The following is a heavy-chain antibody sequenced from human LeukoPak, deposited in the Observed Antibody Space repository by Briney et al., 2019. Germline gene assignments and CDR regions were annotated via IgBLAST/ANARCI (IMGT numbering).Heavy chain of an antibody. Sequence: GGSLRLSCAASGFTFSSYAMHWVRQAPGKGLEWVAVISYDGSNEYYADSLKGRFTISRDNSKNTLYLQMNSLRAEDTAVYYCVRGGEWLDPERTPVDYWGQGTLVTVSS. CDR1: GFTFSSYA. J-gene: IGHJ4*02. CDR3: VRGGEWLDPERTPVDY. V-gene: IGHV3-30-3*01. D-gene: IGHD6-19*01. CDR2: ISYDGSNE.